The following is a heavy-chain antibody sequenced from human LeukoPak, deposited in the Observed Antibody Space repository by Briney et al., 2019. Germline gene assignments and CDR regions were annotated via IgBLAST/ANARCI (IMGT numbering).Heavy chain of an antibody. V-gene: IGHV1-69*13. CDR2: IIPIFGTA. J-gene: IGHJ6*03. Sequence: ASVKVSCKASGGTFSSYAISWVRQAPGQGLEWMGGIIPIFGTANYAQKFQGRVTITADESTSTAYMELSSLRSDDTAVYYCARASSYRNYYYYYMDVWGKGTTVTVSS. D-gene: IGHD1-26*01. CDR3: ARASSYRNYYYYYMDV. CDR1: GGTFSSYA.